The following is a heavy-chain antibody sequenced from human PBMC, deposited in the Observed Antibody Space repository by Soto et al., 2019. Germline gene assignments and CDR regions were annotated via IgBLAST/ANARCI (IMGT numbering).Heavy chain of an antibody. CDR1: GDSISSGNKY. D-gene: IGHD3-3*01. Sequence: PSETLSLTCTVSGDSISSGNKYWSWIRQAPGKGLEWIGYIYYSGSTYYNPSLKSRVTISVDTSKNQFSLKLSSVTAADTAVYYCARAQRFLEWLLPLDYWGQGTLVTVSS. CDR2: IYYSGST. CDR3: ARAQRFLEWLLPLDY. V-gene: IGHV4-30-4*01. J-gene: IGHJ4*02.